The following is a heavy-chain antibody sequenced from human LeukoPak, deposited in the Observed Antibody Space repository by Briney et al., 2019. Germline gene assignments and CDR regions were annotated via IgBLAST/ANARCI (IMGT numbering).Heavy chain of an antibody. Sequence: ASVKVSCKASGYTFTSYGISWVRQAPGQGLEWMGWISAYNGNTNYAQKLLGRVTMTTDTSTSTAYMELRGLRSDDTAVYYCASMIAAAGRDWFDPWGQGTLVTVSS. D-gene: IGHD6-13*01. V-gene: IGHV1-18*01. J-gene: IGHJ5*02. CDR2: ISAYNGNT. CDR1: GYTFTSYG. CDR3: ASMIAAAGRDWFDP.